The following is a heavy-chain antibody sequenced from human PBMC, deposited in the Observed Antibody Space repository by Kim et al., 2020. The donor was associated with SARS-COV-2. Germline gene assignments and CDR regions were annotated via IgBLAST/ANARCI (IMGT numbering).Heavy chain of an antibody. D-gene: IGHD6-19*01. J-gene: IGHJ4*02. CDR3: AKGYSNGWADY. CDR1: GYTFSDYY. V-gene: IGHV1-46*01. CDR2: INPSGGKT. Sequence: ASVKVSCKASGYTFSDYYMHWVRQAPGQGPEWMGIINPSGGKTKYAQKFEGRVTMTSDTSTSTVYVEVSSLRSEDTAVYYCAKGYSNGWADYWGQGALVT.